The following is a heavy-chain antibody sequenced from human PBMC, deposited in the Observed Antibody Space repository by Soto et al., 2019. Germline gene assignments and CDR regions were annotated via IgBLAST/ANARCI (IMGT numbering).Heavy chain of an antibody. CDR2: IIPILGIA. CDR3: ARRVGGSYYFDY. CDR1: GGTFSSYT. J-gene: IGHJ4*02. Sequence: QVQLVQSGAEVKKPGSSVKVSCKASGGTFSSYTISWVRQAPGQGLEWMGRIIPILGIANYAQKFQGRVKITADKSTSTAYMELSSLRSEDTAVYYCARRVGGSYYFDYWGQGTLVTVSS. D-gene: IGHD3-16*01. V-gene: IGHV1-69*02.